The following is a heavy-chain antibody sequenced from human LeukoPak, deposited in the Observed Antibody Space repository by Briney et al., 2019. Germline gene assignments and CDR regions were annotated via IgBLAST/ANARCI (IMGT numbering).Heavy chain of an antibody. V-gene: IGHV4-38-2*02. CDR3: ARERIQLWLRGGWFDH. J-gene: IGHJ5*02. CDR2: INDSGST. D-gene: IGHD5-18*01. Sequence: PSETLSLTCAVSGYSINSGYYWGWIRQPPGKGLEWIGEINDSGSTNYNPSLKSRVTISVDTSKNQFSLKLSSVTAADTAVYYCARERIQLWLRGGWFDHWGQGTLVTVSS. CDR1: GYSINSGYY.